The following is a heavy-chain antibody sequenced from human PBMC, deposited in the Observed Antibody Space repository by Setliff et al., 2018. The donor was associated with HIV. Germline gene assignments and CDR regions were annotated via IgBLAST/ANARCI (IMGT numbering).Heavy chain of an antibody. CDR1: GYSISRGYY. CDR3: ARDRGSGSWFDF. CDR2: IYHSGIT. Sequence: SETLSLTCSVSGYSISRGYYWAWIRQPPGKGLEWIASIYHSGITYYNPSLKSRVTMSVDTSKNQFSLKLSSVTAADTAVYYCARDRGSGSWFDFWGQGTLVTVSS. D-gene: IGHD1-26*01. J-gene: IGHJ4*02. V-gene: IGHV4-38-2*02.